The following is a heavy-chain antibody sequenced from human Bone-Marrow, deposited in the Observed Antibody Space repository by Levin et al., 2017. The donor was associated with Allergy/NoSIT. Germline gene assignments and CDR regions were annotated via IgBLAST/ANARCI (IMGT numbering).Heavy chain of an antibody. D-gene: IGHD6-19*01. V-gene: IGHV3-30*18. CDR2: ISYDGARK. Sequence: GESLKISCEASGFTFSHYAMHWVRQAPGKGLEWLALISYDGARKSYADSVKGRLTISRDNSKNMLYLHMESLRPEDTALYYCAKDGSAWYNALSAWGQGTTVTVSS. J-gene: IGHJ6*02. CDR3: AKDGSAWYNALSA. CDR1: GFTFSHYA.